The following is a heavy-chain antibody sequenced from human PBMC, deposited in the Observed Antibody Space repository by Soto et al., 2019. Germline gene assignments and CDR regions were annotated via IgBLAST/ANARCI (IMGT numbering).Heavy chain of an antibody. CDR2: IKEDGSEA. CDR3: AGDWGAPGRGSALGYYYHFGMDV. J-gene: IGHJ6*02. V-gene: IGHV3-7*05. CDR1: GFTFSTYW. Sequence: EVQLVESGGGLVQPGGSLRLSCAASGFTFSTYWMNWVRQAPGKGLEWVANIKEDGSEAYYVDSVKGRFTISRDNAKNSLYLDMNSLRGEDTAGYYCAGDWGAPGRGSALGYYYHFGMDVWGQGTTVTVPS. D-gene: IGHD3-16*01.